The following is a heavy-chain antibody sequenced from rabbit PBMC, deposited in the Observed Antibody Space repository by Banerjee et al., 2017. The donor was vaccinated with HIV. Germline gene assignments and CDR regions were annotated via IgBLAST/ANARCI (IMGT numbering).Heavy chain of an antibody. J-gene: IGHJ4*01. CDR3: ARANYVYAADYAGYAYVPEYFGL. D-gene: IGHD6-1*01. CDR1: GFSFSSSYY. CDR2: IYTGDGNT. V-gene: IGHV1S40*01. Sequence: QSLEESGGDLVKPGASLTLTCKASGFSFSSSYYMCWVRQAPGKGLEWIACIYTGDGNTYYASWAKGRFTISKTSSTTVTLQMTSLTAADTATYFCARANYVYAADYAGYAYVPEYFGLWGPGTLVTVS.